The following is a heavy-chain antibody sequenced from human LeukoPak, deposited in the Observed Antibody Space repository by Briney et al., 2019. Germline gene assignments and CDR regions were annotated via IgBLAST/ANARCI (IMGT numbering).Heavy chain of an antibody. CDR2: ISSSSSYI. CDR3: ARVTLTGYYAFDY. CDR1: GFSFSIYG. J-gene: IGHJ4*02. Sequence: GGSLRLSCAASGFSFSIYGMNWVRQAPGKGLEWVSSISSSSSYIYYTDSVKGRFTISRDNAKNSLYLQMNSLRAEDTAVYYCARVTLTGYYAFDYWGQGTLVTVSS. D-gene: IGHD3-9*01. V-gene: IGHV3-21*01.